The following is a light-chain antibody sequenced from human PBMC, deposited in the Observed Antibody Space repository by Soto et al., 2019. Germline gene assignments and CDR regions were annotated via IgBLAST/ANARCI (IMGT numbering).Light chain of an antibody. J-gene: IGKJ3*01. V-gene: IGKV3-15*01. CDR2: GAS. CDR1: QSVSRN. CDR3: QQYSDRRQFT. Sequence: EIVMTQSPDTLSVSPGERASLSCRASQSVSRNLAWYQHKPGQAPRLLIYGASTRATGVPARLSGSGSGTEFTLTISSLQSEDFAVYYCQQYSDRRQFTFGPGTRV.